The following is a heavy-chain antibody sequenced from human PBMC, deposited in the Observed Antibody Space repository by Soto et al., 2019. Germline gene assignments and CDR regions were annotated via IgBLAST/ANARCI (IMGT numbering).Heavy chain of an antibody. D-gene: IGHD3-22*01. Sequence: HPGGSLRLSCAASGFTFSDYAMHWVRQAPGKGLEWVAVISYDGNNKYYADSGKGRFTISRDNSKNTLYLQMNSLRAEDTAVYYCASLPEYDSSGPVFDYWGQGTLVTVSS. CDR3: ASLPEYDSSGPVFDY. CDR2: ISYDGNNK. CDR1: GFTFSDYA. V-gene: IGHV3-30-3*01. J-gene: IGHJ4*02.